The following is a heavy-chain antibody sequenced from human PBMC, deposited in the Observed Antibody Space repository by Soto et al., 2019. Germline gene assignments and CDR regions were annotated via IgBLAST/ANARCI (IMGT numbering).Heavy chain of an antibody. J-gene: IGHJ3*02. D-gene: IGHD3-9*01. CDR3: ARRVILTVPFYAFDI. CDR2: IYHSGST. CDR1: SGSIRSSNW. Sequence: QVQLQEWGPGLVKPSGTLSLTCAVSSGSIRSSNWWSWVRQPPGKGLEWIGEIYHSGSTNYNPSLKSRVTISVDKSKNQFSLKLSSVTAADTAVYYCARRVILTVPFYAFDIWGQGTMVTVSS. V-gene: IGHV4-4*02.